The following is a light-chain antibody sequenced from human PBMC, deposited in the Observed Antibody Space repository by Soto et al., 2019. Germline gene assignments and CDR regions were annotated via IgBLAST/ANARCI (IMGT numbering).Light chain of an antibody. Sequence: QSVLTQPPSASGTPGQRVTISCSGSSSNIGSNPVNWYQQLPGTAPKLLIYNNNQRPSGVPDRFSGSKSGPSASLAISGLQSEDEADYYCAAWDDSLNGLFGGGTKLTVL. J-gene: IGLJ2*01. V-gene: IGLV1-44*01. CDR1: SSNIGSNP. CDR3: AAWDDSLNGL. CDR2: NNN.